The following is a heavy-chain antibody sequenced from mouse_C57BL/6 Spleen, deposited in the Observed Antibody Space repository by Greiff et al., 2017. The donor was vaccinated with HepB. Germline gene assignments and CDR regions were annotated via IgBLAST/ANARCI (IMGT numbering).Heavy chain of an antibody. CDR1: GYSITSGYD. CDR2: ISYSGST. J-gene: IGHJ2*01. D-gene: IGHD4-1*01. V-gene: IGHV3-1*01. Sequence: EVKLQESGPGMVKPSQSLSLTCTVTGYSITSGYDWHWIRHFPGNKLEWMGYISYSGSTNYNPSLKSRISITHDTSKNHFFLKLNSVTTEDTATYYCAREGLTGFDYWGQGTTLTVSS. CDR3: AREGLTGFDY.